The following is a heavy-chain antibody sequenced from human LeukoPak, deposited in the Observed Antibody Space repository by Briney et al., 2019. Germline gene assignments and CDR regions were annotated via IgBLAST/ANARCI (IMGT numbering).Heavy chain of an antibody. V-gene: IGHV3-23*01. Sequence: GGSLRLSCVASGFSFSTSALTWIRQAPGKGLEWVSSISGTGNNIYYADSVKGRFTISRDNSKNTLFLQMNSLRVEDTAIYYCAKYGDAYNFRLDGFDFWGQGTMVTVSS. D-gene: IGHD5-24*01. J-gene: IGHJ3*01. CDR3: AKYGDAYNFRLDGFDF. CDR2: ISGTGNNI. CDR1: GFSFSTSA.